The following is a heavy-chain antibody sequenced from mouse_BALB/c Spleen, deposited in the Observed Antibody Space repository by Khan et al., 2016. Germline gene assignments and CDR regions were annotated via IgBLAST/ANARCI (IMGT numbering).Heavy chain of an antibody. CDR2: ILPGSGST. V-gene: IGHV1-9*01. CDR3: AIRGASSAMYY. J-gene: IGHJ4*01. Sequence: QVQLKQSGAELMKPGASVKISCKATGYTFSSYWIEWVKQRPGHGLEWVGEILPGSGSTNYNEKFKGKATFTADTSSKTAYMQHSSLTSEDSAVYYCAIRGASSAMYYWGQGTSVTVSS. CDR1: GYTFSSYW.